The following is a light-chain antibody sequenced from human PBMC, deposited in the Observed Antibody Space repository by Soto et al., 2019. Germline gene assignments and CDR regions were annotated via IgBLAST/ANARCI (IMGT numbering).Light chain of an antibody. J-gene: IGKJ1*01. CDR2: AAS. CDR3: LQHNSYPRT. V-gene: IGKV1-17*01. CDR1: QGIRNE. Sequence: DIQMTQSPSSLSASVGDRVTITCRASQGIRNELGWYQQKPGKAPKRLIYAASSLRSGVPSRFSGSGSGTEFTLTISSLQPEDFATYYCLQHNSYPRTCGQGTKVEIK.